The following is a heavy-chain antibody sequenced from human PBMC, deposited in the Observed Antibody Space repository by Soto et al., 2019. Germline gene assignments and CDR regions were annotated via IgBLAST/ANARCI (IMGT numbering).Heavy chain of an antibody. V-gene: IGHV3-43*01. D-gene: IGHD2-8*01. CDR1: GFTFDDYT. CDR2: ISWDGGST. Sequence: PGGSLRLSCAASGFTFDDYTMHWVRQAPGKGLEWVSLISWDGGSTYYADSVKGRFTISRDNSKNSLYLQMNSLRTEDTALYYCAKDIFECTNGVCPFYYYYHGMDVWGQGTTVTVSS. CDR3: AKDIFECTNGVCPFYYYYHGMDV. J-gene: IGHJ6*02.